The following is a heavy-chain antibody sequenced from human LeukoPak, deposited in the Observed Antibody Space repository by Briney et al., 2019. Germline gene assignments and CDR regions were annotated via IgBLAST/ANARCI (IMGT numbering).Heavy chain of an antibody. J-gene: IGHJ4*02. Sequence: SETLSLTCTVSGGSISSYYWSWIRQPPGKGLEWIGYIYYSGSTNYNPSLKSRVTTSVDTSKNQFSLKLSSVTAADTAVYYCATVLPRGKPLDYWGQGTLATVSS. CDR3: ATVLPRGKPLDY. V-gene: IGHV4-59*08. CDR2: IYYSGST. D-gene: IGHD3-16*01. CDR1: GGSISSYY.